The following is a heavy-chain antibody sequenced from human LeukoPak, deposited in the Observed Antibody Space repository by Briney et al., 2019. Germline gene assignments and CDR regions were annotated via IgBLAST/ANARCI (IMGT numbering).Heavy chain of an antibody. Sequence: PSETLSLTCTVSGGSISSGGYYWSWIRQHPGKGLEGIGYIYYSGSTYYNPSHKSRVTISVDTSKNQFSLKLSSVTAADTAVYYCARGANLYYFDYWGQGTLVTVSS. CDR2: IYYSGST. V-gene: IGHV4-31*03. J-gene: IGHJ4*02. CDR3: ARGANLYYFDY. D-gene: IGHD1-26*01. CDR1: GGSISSGGYY.